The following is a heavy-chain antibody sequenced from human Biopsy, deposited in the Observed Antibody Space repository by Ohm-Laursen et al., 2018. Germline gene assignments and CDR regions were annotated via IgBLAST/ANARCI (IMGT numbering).Heavy chain of an antibody. D-gene: IGHD3-16*01. V-gene: IGHV3-11*01. Sequence: SLRLSCAASGFTFSDYQMSWIRQTPGKGLEWVSHISSGGSTIFHADSVKGRFIISRDDAKGALYLQMTNLRAEDTAVYYCGRSYGIMAAPVRLRGQGTLVTGSS. J-gene: IGHJ4*01. CDR1: GFTFSDYQ. CDR2: ISSGGSTI. CDR3: GRSYGIMAAPVRL.